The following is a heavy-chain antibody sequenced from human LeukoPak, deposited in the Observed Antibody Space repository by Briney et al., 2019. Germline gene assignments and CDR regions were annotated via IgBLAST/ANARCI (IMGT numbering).Heavy chain of an antibody. CDR3: ASPSSGYYYR. CDR2: IKQDGSEK. V-gene: IGHV3-7*01. CDR1: GFTFRSYE. Sequence: GGSLRLSCVASGFTFRSYEMNWVRQAPGKGLEWVANIKQDGSEKYYVDSVKGRFTISRDNAKNSLYLQMNSLRAEDTAVYYCASPSSGYYYRWGQGTLVTVSS. D-gene: IGHD3-22*01. J-gene: IGHJ4*02.